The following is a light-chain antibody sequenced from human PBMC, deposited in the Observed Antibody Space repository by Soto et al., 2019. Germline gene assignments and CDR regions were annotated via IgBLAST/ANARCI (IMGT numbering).Light chain of an antibody. J-gene: IGKJ3*01. V-gene: IGKV1-9*01. CDR2: AAS. CDR1: QGISSY. CDR3: QQLNNYPFT. Sequence: DIQLTQSPSFLSASVGDRVTITCRASQGISSYLAWYQQKPGKAPKLMIYAASTLQSGVPSRFSGSGSGTEFTLTISRLQPEDFATYYCQQLNNYPFTFAPGTKVDIK.